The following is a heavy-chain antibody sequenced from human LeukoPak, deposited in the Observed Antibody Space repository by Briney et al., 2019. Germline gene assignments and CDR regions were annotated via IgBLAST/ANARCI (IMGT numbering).Heavy chain of an antibody. CDR2: INGDGSTT. CDR3: VKDHGSGSYFDY. J-gene: IGHJ4*02. D-gene: IGHD3-10*01. CDR1: GFTFSTCW. Sequence: GGSLRLSCAASGFTFSTCWMHWVRQAPGKGLVWVSRINGDGSTTTYADSVKGRFTIPRDNAQSTLYLQVNSLRVEDAAVYYCVKDHGSGSYFDYWGQGTLVTVSS. V-gene: IGHV3-74*01.